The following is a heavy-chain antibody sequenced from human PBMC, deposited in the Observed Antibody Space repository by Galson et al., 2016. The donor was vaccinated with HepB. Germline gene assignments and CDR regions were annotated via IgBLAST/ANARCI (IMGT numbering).Heavy chain of an antibody. V-gene: IGHV5-10-1*01. J-gene: IGHJ6*03. D-gene: IGHD4-17*01. CDR3: ARLNGDQSGYCYSMDV. Sequence: QSGAEVKKPGESLTISCKTSGYSFGNYWITWVRQMPGKGLEWLGRIDPSDSYTNYSPSFQGHVTISVDESISTAYLQWSSLKAADRGMYFCARLNGDQSGYCYSMDVWGEGTTVTVSS. CDR1: GYSFGNYW. CDR2: IDPSDSYT.